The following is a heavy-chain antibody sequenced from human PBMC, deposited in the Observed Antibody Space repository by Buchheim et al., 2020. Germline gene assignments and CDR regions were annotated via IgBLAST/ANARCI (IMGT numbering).Heavy chain of an antibody. CDR2: ISSSSRYI. D-gene: IGHD2-15*01. J-gene: IGHJ4*02. CDR3: ARDCSGGSCYTPHFDY. Sequence: EVQLVESGGGLVKPGGSLRLSCAASGFTFSSYSMNWVRQAPGKGLEWVSSISSSSRYIYYADSVKGRFTISRDNAKNSLYLQMNSLRAEDTAVYYCARDCSGGSCYTPHFDYWGQGTL. V-gene: IGHV3-21*01. CDR1: GFTFSSYS.